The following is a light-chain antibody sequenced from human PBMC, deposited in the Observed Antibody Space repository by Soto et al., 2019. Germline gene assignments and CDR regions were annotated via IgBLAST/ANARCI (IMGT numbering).Light chain of an antibody. Sequence: EIVMTQSPATLSVSPGERATLSCRASQSVSSNLAWYQQKPGQAPRLLIYGASTRATGIPGRFSGSGSGTVFTLTISSLQSEDFAVYYCQQYNNWPETFGQGTKVEIK. CDR1: QSVSSN. CDR2: GAS. J-gene: IGKJ1*01. V-gene: IGKV3-15*01. CDR3: QQYNNWPET.